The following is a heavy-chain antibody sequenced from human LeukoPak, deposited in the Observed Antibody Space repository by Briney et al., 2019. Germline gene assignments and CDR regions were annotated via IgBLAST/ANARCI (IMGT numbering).Heavy chain of an antibody. D-gene: IGHD4-23*01. V-gene: IGHV1-69*04. Sequence: PVKLSCKASGGTFSSYAISWVRHAPGQGHEWMGRIIPILGIANYAQKFKGRVTITEDQSTSTAYMELSSLRSQAPPVYYCARARRCTVGRLYYCYGMDVWGQGTTVTVSS. CDR3: ARARRCTVGRLYYCYGMDV. CDR2: IIPILGIA. CDR1: GGTFSSYA. J-gene: IGHJ6*02.